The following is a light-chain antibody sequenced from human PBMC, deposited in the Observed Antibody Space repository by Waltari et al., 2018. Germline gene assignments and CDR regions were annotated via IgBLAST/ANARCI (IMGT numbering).Light chain of an antibody. J-gene: IGKJ5*01. CDR1: QSISSY. CDR3: QQSYSTPIT. V-gene: IGKV1-39*01. Sequence: DIQMTQSPSSLSASVGDRVTITCRASQSISSYLNWYQQKPGKAPKLLSYAASSLQSGVPSRFSGSGSGTDFTLTISSLQPEDFATYYCQQSYSTPITLGQGTRLEIK. CDR2: AAS.